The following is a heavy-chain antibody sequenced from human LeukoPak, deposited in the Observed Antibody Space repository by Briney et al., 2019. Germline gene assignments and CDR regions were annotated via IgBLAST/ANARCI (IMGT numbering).Heavy chain of an antibody. CDR1: GFTLSSYA. Sequence: GRSLRPSCAVSGFTLSSYAIHWVRQAASNGLEWVGVISYDGSNKYYANSGKGRFTIPRDNSKNTMYLQMNGLRAEDTAVYYCARDRMRPEGYYCYGMDVWGQGTTVTVCS. J-gene: IGHJ6*02. CDR3: ARDRMRPEGYYCYGMDV. V-gene: IGHV3-30-3*01. CDR2: ISYDGSNK. D-gene: IGHD2-8*01.